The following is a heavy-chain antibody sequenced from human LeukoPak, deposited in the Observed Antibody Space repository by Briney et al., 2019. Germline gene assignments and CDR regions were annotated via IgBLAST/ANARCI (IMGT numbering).Heavy chain of an antibody. CDR1: GDSVSSHTAA. CDR2: TYYRSTWST. J-gene: IGHJ5*01. CDR3: ARDRGGFDS. D-gene: IGHD3-10*01. Sequence: SQTLSLTCNISGDSVSSHTAAWNWIRQSPSRGLEWLGRTYYRSTWSTDYAVSVQSRIPINPDTSRNHFSLQLSSVTPEDTAVYYCARDRGGFDSWGQGTLVTVSS. V-gene: IGHV6-1*01.